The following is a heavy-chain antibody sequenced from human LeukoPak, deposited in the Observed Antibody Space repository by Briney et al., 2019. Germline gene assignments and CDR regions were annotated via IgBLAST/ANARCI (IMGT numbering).Heavy chain of an antibody. CDR1: GFTFSSYG. D-gene: IGHD3-9*01. Sequence: GGSLRLSCAASGFTFSSYGMHWVRQAPGKGLEWVAVISHSGRDDYAESVKGRFTISRDNSKNTVYLQMNSLRAEDTAIYYCAKDNYDGLRYVDWFADYWGQGTLVTVSA. J-gene: IGHJ4*02. CDR3: AKDNYDGLRYVDWFADY. CDR2: ISHSGRD. V-gene: IGHV3-30*18.